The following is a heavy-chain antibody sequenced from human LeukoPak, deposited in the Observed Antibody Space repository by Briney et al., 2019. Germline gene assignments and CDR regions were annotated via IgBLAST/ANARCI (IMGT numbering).Heavy chain of an antibody. CDR1: GFTFSNAL. CDR3: ARGGDTYYYMDV. Sequence: PGGSLRLSCAASGFTFSNALMNWVRQAPGKGLEWVSSISSSSSYIYYADSVKGRFTISRDNAKNSLYLQMNSLRAEDTAVYYCARGGDTYYYMDVWGKGTTVTISS. CDR2: ISSSSSYI. D-gene: IGHD3-10*01. J-gene: IGHJ6*03. V-gene: IGHV3-21*01.